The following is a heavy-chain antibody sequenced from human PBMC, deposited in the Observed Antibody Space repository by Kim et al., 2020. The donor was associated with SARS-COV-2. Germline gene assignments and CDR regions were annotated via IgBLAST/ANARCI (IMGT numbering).Heavy chain of an antibody. Sequence: SETLSLTCTVSGDTVSSTSYFWVWHGQPPGKGLEWIGSVHSGGTTSYHPFLRSRIITSMDTSKTQFSLNLMSVTAADTAFYYCATRILASRGGWGQGTLVTVSS. V-gene: IGHV4-39*01. CDR1: GDTVSSTSYF. J-gene: IGHJ4*02. D-gene: IGHD3-16*01. CDR3: ATRILASRGG. CDR2: VHSGGTT.